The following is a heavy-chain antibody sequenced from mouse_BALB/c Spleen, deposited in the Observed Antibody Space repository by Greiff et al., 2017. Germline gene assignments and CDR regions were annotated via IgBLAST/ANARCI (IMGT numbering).Heavy chain of an antibody. CDR3: AREATWYYFDY. CDR2: IWAGGST. J-gene: IGHJ2*01. V-gene: IGHV2-9*02. CDR1: GFTLTSYG. Sequence: QVQLKQSGPGLVAPSQCLSLSCTASGFTLTSYGVHWVRQPPGQGLEWLGVIWAGGSTTYYSALMSSLSISKDNSKSQVFLKMNSLQTYDTAMYYCAREATWYYFDYWGQGTTLTVSS. D-gene: IGHD6-1*01.